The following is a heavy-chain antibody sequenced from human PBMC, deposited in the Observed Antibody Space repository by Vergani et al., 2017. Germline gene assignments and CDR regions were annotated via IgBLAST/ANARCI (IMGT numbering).Heavy chain of an antibody. CDR1: GFTFSSYA. J-gene: IGHJ4*02. V-gene: IGHV3-64D*06. D-gene: IGHD6-13*01. CDR3: AKIAAPGPRGRGTGN. Sequence: EVQLVESGGGLVQPGGSLRLSCSTFGFTFSSYAMYWVRQAPGKGLEFVSSISTNGGTTYYADSVKGRFTISRDNSESTLHRQMTSLRAEDTAVYYCAKIAAPGPRGRGTGNWGQGTLVTVSS. CDR2: ISTNGGTT.